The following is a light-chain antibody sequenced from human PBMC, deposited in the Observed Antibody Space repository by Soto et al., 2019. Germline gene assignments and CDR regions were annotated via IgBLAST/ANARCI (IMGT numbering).Light chain of an antibody. CDR2: DVS. CDR1: SRDVGGYNY. Sequence: QSALTQPASVSGSPGQSITISCTGSSRDVGGYNYVSWYQQHPGKAPKIMIYDVSNRPSGVSNRFSGSKSGNTASLTISGLQAEDEADYYCSSYTSSSTLVFGGGTKVTVL. J-gene: IGLJ2*01. CDR3: SSYTSSSTLV. V-gene: IGLV2-14*01.